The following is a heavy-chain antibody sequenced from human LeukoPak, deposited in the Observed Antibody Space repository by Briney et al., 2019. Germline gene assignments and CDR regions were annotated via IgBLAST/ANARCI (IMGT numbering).Heavy chain of an antibody. Sequence: GESLKISCKDSGYSFTNYWIGWVRQMPGKGLEWMGIIYPGDSDTRYSPSFQGQVTISVDKSISTAFLQWSSLKASDTAVYYCARHLGWCNNTSGCDDESDAFDIWGQGTMVTVSS. CDR1: GYSFTNYW. CDR2: IYPGDSDT. CDR3: ARHLGWCNNTSGCDDESDAFDI. D-gene: IGHD2-2*01. J-gene: IGHJ3*02. V-gene: IGHV5-51*01.